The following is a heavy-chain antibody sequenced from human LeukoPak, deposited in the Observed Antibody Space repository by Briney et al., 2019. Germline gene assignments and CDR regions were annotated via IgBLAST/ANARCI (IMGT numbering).Heavy chain of an antibody. D-gene: IGHD2-2*01. CDR1: GYTFTSYY. V-gene: IGHV1-46*01. Sequence: ASVKVSCKASGYTFTSYYMHWVRQAPGQGLEWMGIINPSGGSTSYAQKFQGRVIMTRDTSTSTVYMELSSLRSEDTAVYYCARDATFIVVVPAAPDNWFDPWGQGTLVTVSS. CDR3: ARDATFIVVVPAAPDNWFDP. J-gene: IGHJ5*02. CDR2: INPSGGST.